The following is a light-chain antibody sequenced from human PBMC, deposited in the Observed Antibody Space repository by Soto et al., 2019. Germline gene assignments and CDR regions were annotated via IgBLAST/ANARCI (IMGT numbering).Light chain of an antibody. V-gene: IGKV1-5*01. CDR3: QQYNNWPWT. J-gene: IGKJ1*01. Sequence: DIQMTQSPSTLSASVGDTVTSTCRASQRISFWLSCHQQKPVKAPKLLIYDVSALKRGVPPRFSGSGSGTDFTLTISSLQSEDFAVYYCQQYNNWPWTFGQGTKVDI. CDR1: QRISFW. CDR2: DVS.